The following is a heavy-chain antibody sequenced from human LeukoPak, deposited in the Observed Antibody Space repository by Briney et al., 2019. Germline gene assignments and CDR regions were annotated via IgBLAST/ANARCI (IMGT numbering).Heavy chain of an antibody. J-gene: IGHJ4*02. CDR1: GASLNY. V-gene: IGHV4-59*01. D-gene: IGHD6-19*01. CDR3: ARESNSGWYTGGVDH. CDR2: INYNGRT. Sequence: SETLSLTCTVSGASLNYWTWIRQPPGKGLEWIGYINYNGRTNYNPSLMSRVTISIDTSKNQFSLKLNSVTAADTAIYYCARESNSGWYTGGVDHWGPGTLVTVSS.